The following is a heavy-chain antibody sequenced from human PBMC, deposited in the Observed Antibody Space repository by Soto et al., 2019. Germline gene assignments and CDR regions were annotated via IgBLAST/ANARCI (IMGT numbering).Heavy chain of an antibody. Sequence: QVQLVQSGAEVKKPGSSVKVSCKASGSTFSNHIITWVRQAPGQGPEWMGRIIPILDITNYAQKFQGRVTITADKSTTTAYMEVSSLSSEDTAVYYCARDSPIGSTFSGHDDIDSWGQGTLVTVSS. CDR1: GSTFSNHI. CDR2: IIPILDIT. V-gene: IGHV1-69*08. CDR3: ARDSPIGSTFSGHDDIDS. D-gene: IGHD5-12*01. J-gene: IGHJ5*01.